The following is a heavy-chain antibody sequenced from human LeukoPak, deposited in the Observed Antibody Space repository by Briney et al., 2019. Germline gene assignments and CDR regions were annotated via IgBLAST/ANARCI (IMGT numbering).Heavy chain of an antibody. D-gene: IGHD3-22*01. J-gene: IGHJ4*02. CDR1: GGTFSSYA. V-gene: IGHV1-69*13. CDR3: ARDEDQTAIYDSSGYTFDY. Sequence: SVKVSCKASGGTFSSYAISWVRQAPGQGFEWMGGIIPIFGTANYAQKFQGRVTITADESTSTVYMELSSLRSEDTAVYYCARDEDQTAIYDSSGYTFDYWGQGTLVTVSS. CDR2: IIPIFGTA.